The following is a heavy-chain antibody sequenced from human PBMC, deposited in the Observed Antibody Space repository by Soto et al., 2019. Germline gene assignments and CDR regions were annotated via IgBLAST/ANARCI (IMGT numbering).Heavy chain of an antibody. Sequence: QVRLQESGPGLVKPSQTLSLTCTVSGGSTSSGDYYWSWIRHHPGKGLEFLGYINYRGNTYYNPSLKGRVSISVDTSKNQFSLRLTSVTAADTAVYYCAREAVGVDGLFDYWGQGALVTVSS. CDR2: INYRGNT. D-gene: IGHD6-19*01. CDR1: GGSTSSGDYY. J-gene: IGHJ4*02. CDR3: AREAVGVDGLFDY. V-gene: IGHV4-31*03.